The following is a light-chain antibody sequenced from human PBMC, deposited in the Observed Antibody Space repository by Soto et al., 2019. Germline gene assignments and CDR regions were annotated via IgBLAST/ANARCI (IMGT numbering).Light chain of an antibody. V-gene: IGLV2-8*01. CDR2: EVT. J-gene: IGLJ2*01. Sequence: QSALTQPPSASGSPGQSVTISCTGTSSDIGGYNYVSWYQQQPGKAPKLIIYEVTERPSGVPDRFSGSKSGNTASLTVSGLQAEDEADYSCSSFAGSNNLVFGGGTKLTVL. CDR3: SSFAGSNNLV. CDR1: SSDIGGYNY.